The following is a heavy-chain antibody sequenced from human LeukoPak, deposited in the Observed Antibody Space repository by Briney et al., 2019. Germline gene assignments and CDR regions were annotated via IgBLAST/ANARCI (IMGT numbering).Heavy chain of an antibody. CDR3: AKDDLGHAFDI. J-gene: IGHJ3*02. CDR2: ISYDGSNE. D-gene: IGHD7-27*01. Sequence: QAGGSLRLSCAASGFTFSSYGMHWVRQAPGKGLEWVAVISYDGSNEYYADSVKGRFTISRDNSKNTLYLQMNSLGAEDTAVYYCAKDDLGHAFDIWGQGTMVTVSS. V-gene: IGHV3-30*18. CDR1: GFTFSSYG.